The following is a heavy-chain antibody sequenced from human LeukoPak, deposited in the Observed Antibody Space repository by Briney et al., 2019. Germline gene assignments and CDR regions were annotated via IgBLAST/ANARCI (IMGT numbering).Heavy chain of an antibody. D-gene: IGHD3-3*01. Sequence: GGSLQISCKGSGYPFTNYWIGWVRQVPEKGLEWMGIINPGDSDTRYGPSFQGQVTVSADKSISTAYLQWSSLKASDTAMYYCVRLVDLGAFDIWGQGTMVTVSS. J-gene: IGHJ3*02. CDR1: GYPFTNYW. CDR3: VRLVDLGAFDI. CDR2: INPGDSDT. V-gene: IGHV5-51*01.